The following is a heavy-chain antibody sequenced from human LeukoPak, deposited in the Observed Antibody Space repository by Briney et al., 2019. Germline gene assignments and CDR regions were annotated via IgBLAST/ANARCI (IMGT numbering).Heavy chain of an antibody. D-gene: IGHD5-12*01. Sequence: SETLSLTCTVSGGSISSYYWSWIRQPPGKGLEWIGYIYYSGSTNYNPSLKSRVTISVDTSKNQFPLKLSSVTAADTAVYYCAGTSGYASRYYFDYWGQGTLVTVSS. J-gene: IGHJ4*02. CDR3: AGTSGYASRYYFDY. V-gene: IGHV4-59*08. CDR1: GGSISSYY. CDR2: IYYSGST.